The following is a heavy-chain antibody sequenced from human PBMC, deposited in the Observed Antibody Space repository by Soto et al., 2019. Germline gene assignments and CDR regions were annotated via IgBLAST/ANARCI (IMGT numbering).Heavy chain of an antibody. V-gene: IGHV3-30-3*01. J-gene: IGHJ6*02. Sequence: PGGSLRLSCTARGFALTPYSIHWVRQAPCKWLEWVAFISYDGSNKYYADSVKGRFTISRDNSKNTLYLQMNSLRAEDTAVYYCARDRFRFLEWLLYYYYGMDVWGQGTTVTVSS. D-gene: IGHD3-3*01. CDR2: ISYDGSNK. CDR3: ARDRFRFLEWLLYYYYGMDV. CDR1: GFALTPYS.